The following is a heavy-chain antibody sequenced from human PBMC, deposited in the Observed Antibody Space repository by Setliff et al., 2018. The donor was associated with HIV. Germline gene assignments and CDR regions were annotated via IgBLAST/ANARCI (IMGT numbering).Heavy chain of an antibody. CDR2: IKQDGSGN. CDR3: ARDSGTESGSPWWYFAL. CDR1: GFTFSSRW. J-gene: IGHJ2*01. V-gene: IGHV3-7*01. D-gene: IGHD1-26*01. Sequence: PGGSLRLSCAASGFTFSSRWMTWVRQAPGKGLEWVANIKQDGSGNYFVDSVKGRFTISRDNTRSSLFLHMDSLTAEDTAVYYCARDSGTESGSPWWYFALWGRGTLVTVSS.